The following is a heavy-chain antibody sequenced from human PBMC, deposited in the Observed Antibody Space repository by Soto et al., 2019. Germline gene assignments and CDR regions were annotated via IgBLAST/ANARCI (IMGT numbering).Heavy chain of an antibody. CDR2: ISGSSSDT. V-gene: IGHV3-11*05. D-gene: IGHD3-3*01. CDR1: GFTFSDYY. CDR3: ATGPRRLSD. Sequence: QVQLVESGGGLVKPGGSLRLSRAASGFTFSDYYMSWIRQAPGKGLESLSYISGSSSDTKYADSVRGRFTISRDNAKNSLYLQMNSLRAEDTAVYYCATGPRRLSDWGQGTPVIVSS. J-gene: IGHJ4*02.